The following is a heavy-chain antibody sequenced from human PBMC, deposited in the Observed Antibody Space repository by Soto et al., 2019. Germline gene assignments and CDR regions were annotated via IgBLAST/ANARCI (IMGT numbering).Heavy chain of an antibody. Sequence: EVQLVESGGGLVQPGGSLRLSCAASGFTVSSNYMNWVRQAPGKGLEWVSVIYSGGSTYYADSVKDRFTISRDNSKNKLYLQMNSLRAEDTAVYYCARAQSGYRNSWYLLPFDYWGQGTLVTVSS. CDR2: IYSGGST. V-gene: IGHV3-66*01. CDR1: GFTVSSNY. J-gene: IGHJ4*02. CDR3: ARAQSGYRNSWYLLPFDY. D-gene: IGHD6-13*01.